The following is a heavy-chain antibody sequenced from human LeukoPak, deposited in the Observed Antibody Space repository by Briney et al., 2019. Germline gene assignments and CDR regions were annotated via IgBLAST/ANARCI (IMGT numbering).Heavy chain of an antibody. CDR3: ARRWNYGRNYYIDV. V-gene: IGHV4-34*01. CDR1: GGSFSNYY. Sequence: PSETLSLTCAVYGGSFSNYYWSWIRQTPGKGMEWIGEINDSGRTNYSPSLMSRVTVSVDTSKNQFSLRLTSVTATDTAVYYCARRWNYGRNYYIDVWGKGAAVSASS. CDR2: INDSGRT. J-gene: IGHJ6*03. D-gene: IGHD1-7*01.